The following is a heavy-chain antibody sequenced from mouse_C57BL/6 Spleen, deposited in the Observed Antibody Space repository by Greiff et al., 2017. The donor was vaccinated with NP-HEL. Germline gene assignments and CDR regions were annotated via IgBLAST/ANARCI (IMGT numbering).Heavy chain of an antibody. CDR2: ISYDGSN. CDR3: ARLTTVVDY. Sequence: DVKLQESGPGLVKPSQSLSLTCSVTGYSITSGYYWNWIRQFPGNKLEWMGYISYDGSNNYNPSLKNRISITRDTSKNQFFMKLNSVTTEDTATYYCARLTTVVDYWGQGTTLTVSS. J-gene: IGHJ2*01. V-gene: IGHV3-6*01. D-gene: IGHD1-1*01. CDR1: GYSITSGYY.